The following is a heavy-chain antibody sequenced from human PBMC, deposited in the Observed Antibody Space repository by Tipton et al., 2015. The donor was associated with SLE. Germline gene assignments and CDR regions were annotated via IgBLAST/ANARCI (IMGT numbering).Heavy chain of an antibody. CDR2: VYYTGRA. D-gene: IGHD2-21*01. CDR3: ARYHMLVIASFDY. CDR1: GDSINNKNYY. Sequence: TLSLTCTVSGDSINNKNYYWAWIRQPPGKGLEWIAAVYYTGRAYYNPSLKDRVTISLVSSGDHFSLNLTSVTAADTAVYYCARYHMLVIASFDYWGQGTPVTVSS. J-gene: IGHJ4*02. V-gene: IGHV4-39*07.